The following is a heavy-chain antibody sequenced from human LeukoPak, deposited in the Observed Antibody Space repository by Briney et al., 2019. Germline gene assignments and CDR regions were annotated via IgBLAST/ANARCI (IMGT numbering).Heavy chain of an antibody. D-gene: IGHD2-2*01. V-gene: IGHV3-33*01. CDR2: ISYDASKE. CDR1: GFTFSSYR. CDR3: ARVYSTPYCSSTSCYRSHTALDY. J-gene: IGHJ4*02. Sequence: PGRSLRLSCAASGFTFSSYRMYWVRQAPGKGLEWVAIISYDASKEYYADSVKGRFTISRDNSKNTLFLDMNSLRAEDTAVCFCARVYSTPYCSSTSCYRSHTALDYWGQGTLVTVSS.